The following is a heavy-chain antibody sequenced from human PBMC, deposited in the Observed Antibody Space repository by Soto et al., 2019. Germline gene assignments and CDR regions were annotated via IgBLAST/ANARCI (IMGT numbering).Heavy chain of an antibody. V-gene: IGHV3-23*01. CDR3: AKDRLMVRGVIISYFDY. CDR2: ISGSGGST. CDR1: GFTFSSYA. D-gene: IGHD3-10*01. Sequence: HPGGSLRLSCAASGFTFSSYAMSWVRQAPGKGLEWVSAISGSGGSTYYADSVKGRFTISRDNSKNTLYLQMNSLRAEDTAVYYCAKDRLMVRGVIISYFDYWGQGTLVTVSS. J-gene: IGHJ4*02.